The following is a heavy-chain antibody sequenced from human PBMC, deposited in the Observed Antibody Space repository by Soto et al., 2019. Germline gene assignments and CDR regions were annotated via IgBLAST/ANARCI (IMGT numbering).Heavy chain of an antibody. CDR2: MNPNFGDT. V-gene: IGHV1-8*01. J-gene: IGHJ6*02. D-gene: IGHD2-8*01. Sequence: ASVKVSCKASGYTFSSYDINWVRQAPGQGLEWMGWMNPNFGDTDYAQKFQGRVTMTRNTSISTAYMELGSLRSEDTAVYYCARIRVMADYHAMDVWGQGTAVTVSS. CDR1: GYTFSSYD. CDR3: ARIRVMADYHAMDV.